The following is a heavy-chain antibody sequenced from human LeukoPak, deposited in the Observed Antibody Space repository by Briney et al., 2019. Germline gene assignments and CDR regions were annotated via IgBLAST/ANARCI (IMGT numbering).Heavy chain of an antibody. D-gene: IGHD6-13*01. V-gene: IGHV5-10-1*01. J-gene: IGHJ4*02. CDR2: IDPSDSYT. Sequence: GESLQISCKGSGYSFTTYWISWVRQLPGKGLEWMGRIDPSDSYTNYSPSFQGHVTISADKSFSTAYLQWTSLKASDTAMYYCARHAKAYGSSCDYWGQGTLVTVSS. CDR3: ARHAKAYGSSCDY. CDR1: GYSFTTYW.